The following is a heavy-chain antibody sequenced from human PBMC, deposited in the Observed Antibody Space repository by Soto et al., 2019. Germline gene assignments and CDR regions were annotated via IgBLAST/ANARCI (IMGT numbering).Heavy chain of an antibody. CDR2: ISSSSSTI. CDR3: ARNLYYYDSSGYRY. V-gene: IGHV3-48*02. D-gene: IGHD3-22*01. Sequence: WWSLRLSCSASVFTFSSYSMNWVRQAPGKGLEWVSYISSSSSTIYYADSVKGRFTISRDNAKNSLYLQMNSLRDEDTAVYYCARNLYYYDSSGYRYWGQGTLVTVSS. J-gene: IGHJ4*02. CDR1: VFTFSSYS.